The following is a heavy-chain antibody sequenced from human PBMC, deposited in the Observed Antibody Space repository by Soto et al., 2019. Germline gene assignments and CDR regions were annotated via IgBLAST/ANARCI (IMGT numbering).Heavy chain of an antibody. J-gene: IGHJ4*02. CDR2: IIPMFDTP. Sequence: QVQLVQSGAEVKKPGSSVKVTCKACGGTFSSDSFSWVRQAPGQGLEWMGGIIPMFDTPIYAQKFQDRVTITADESTSTAYMQLSSLRSGDTAVYYCARSGGLDRDFNYWGQGSLVTVSP. CDR3: ARSGGLDRDFNY. CDR1: GGTFSSDS. V-gene: IGHV1-69*12. D-gene: IGHD2-15*01.